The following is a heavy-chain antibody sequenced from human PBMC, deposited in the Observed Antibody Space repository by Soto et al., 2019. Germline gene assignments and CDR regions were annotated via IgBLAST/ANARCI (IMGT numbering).Heavy chain of an antibody. CDR3: VGCSGGSCLNWFDP. J-gene: IGHJ5*02. V-gene: IGHV1-18*01. CDR2: IIAYNGNT. CDR1: GHTFTSYD. D-gene: IGHD2-15*01. Sequence: ASVKVSCKASGHTFTSYDISWVRQAPGQGLEWMGWIIAYNGNTNYAQKFQGRVTMTTDTSTSPAYMELRSLRSDDTAMYYCVGCSGGSCLNWFDPWGQGTLVTVSS.